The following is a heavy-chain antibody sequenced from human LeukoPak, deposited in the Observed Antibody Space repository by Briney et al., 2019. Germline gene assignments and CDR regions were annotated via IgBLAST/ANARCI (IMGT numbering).Heavy chain of an antibody. D-gene: IGHD6-13*01. J-gene: IGHJ4*02. CDR1: GGSFSGYY. CDR2: INHSGST. Sequence: PSETLSLTCAVYGGSFSGYYWSWIRQPLGKGLEWIGEINHSGSTNYNPSLKSRVTISVDTSKNKFSLKLSSVTAADTAVYYCARGAAAVGYWGQGTMVTVSS. V-gene: IGHV4-34*01. CDR3: ARGAAAVGY.